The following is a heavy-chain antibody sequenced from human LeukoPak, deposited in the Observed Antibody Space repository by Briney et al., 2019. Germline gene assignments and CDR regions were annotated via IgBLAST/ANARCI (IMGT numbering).Heavy chain of an antibody. CDR1: GGSFSGYY. J-gene: IGHJ6*03. V-gene: IGHV4-34*01. Sequence: SETLSLTCAVYGGSFSGYYWSWLRQPPGKGLEWLGEINHSGSTNYNPSLKSRVTISVDTSKNQYSLKLSSVTAADTAVYYCAGGVLFLRYYYYYMDVWGKGTTVTVSS. D-gene: IGHD3-16*01. CDR3: AGGVLFLRYYYYYMDV. CDR2: INHSGST.